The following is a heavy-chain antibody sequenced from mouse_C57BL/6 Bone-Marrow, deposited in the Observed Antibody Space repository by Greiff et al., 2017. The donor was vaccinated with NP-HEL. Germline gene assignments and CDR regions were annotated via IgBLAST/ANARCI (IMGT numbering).Heavy chain of an antibody. CDR3: AREAYGSWFAY. V-gene: IGHV1-53*01. J-gene: IGHJ3*01. CDR2: INPSNGGT. CDR1: GYTFTSYW. Sequence: QVQLQQPGTELVKPGASVKLSCKASGYTFTSYWMHWVKQRPGHGLEWIGNINPSNGGTNYNEKFKSKATLTVDTSSSTAYMQLSSLTSEDSAVYECAREAYGSWFAYWGQGTLVTVSA. D-gene: IGHD2-2*01.